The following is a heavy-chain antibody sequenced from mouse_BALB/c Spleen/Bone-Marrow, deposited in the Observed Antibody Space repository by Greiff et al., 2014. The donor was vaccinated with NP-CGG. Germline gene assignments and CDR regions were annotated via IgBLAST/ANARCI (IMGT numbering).Heavy chain of an antibody. CDR2: IYPGNVNT. Sequence: QVQLQQSGPELVKPGASVRISCKASGYTFTSYYIHWVKQRPGQGLEWIGWIYPGNVNTKYNEKFKGKATLTADKSSSTAYMQLSILTSEDPAVYRCARDTMDYWGQGTSVTVSS. J-gene: IGHJ4*01. CDR3: ARDTMDY. CDR1: GYTFTSYY. V-gene: IGHV1S56*01.